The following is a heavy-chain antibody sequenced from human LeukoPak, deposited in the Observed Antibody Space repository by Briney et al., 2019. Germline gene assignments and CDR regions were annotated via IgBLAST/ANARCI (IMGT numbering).Heavy chain of an antibody. J-gene: IGHJ4*02. V-gene: IGHV4-31*11. CDR2: IYHSGST. Sequence: SETLSLTCAVSGGSISSGDYYWSWIRQHPGKGLEWIGYIYHSGSTYYNPSLKSRLTISVDTSKNQFSLKLSSVTAADTAVYYCARGGSYYLNLDYWGQGTQVTVSS. CDR1: GGSISSGDYY. D-gene: IGHD2/OR15-2a*01. CDR3: ARGGSYYLNLDY.